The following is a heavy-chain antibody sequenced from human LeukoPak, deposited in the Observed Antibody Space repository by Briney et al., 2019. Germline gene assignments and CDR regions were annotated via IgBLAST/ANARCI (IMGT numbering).Heavy chain of an antibody. J-gene: IGHJ4*02. CDR3: ARHASASGTFQDY. Sequence: PSETLSLTCTVSGGSISSGSYYWSWIRQPAGKGLEWIGRIYTSGSTDYNPSLKSRVTISVDTSKNQFSLKLSSVTAADTAVYYCARHASASGTFQDYWGQGTLVTVSS. CDR1: GGSISSGSYY. D-gene: IGHD6-13*01. V-gene: IGHV4-61*02. CDR2: IYTSGST.